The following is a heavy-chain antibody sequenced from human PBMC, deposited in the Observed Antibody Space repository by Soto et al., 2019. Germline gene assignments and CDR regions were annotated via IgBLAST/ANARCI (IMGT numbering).Heavy chain of an antibody. CDR2: ISFDGSIQ. Sequence: PGGSLRLSCAASGFVFSTYAMHWVRQAPGKGLEWLTVISFDGSIQYYADSVKGRVTISRDNSKNTLYLQMNSLRPEDTAVYYCAKGPYEDIWGSYLLDYWGQGTLVTVSS. CDR1: GFVFSTYA. V-gene: IGHV3-30*18. J-gene: IGHJ4*02. CDR3: AKGPYEDIWGSYLLDY. D-gene: IGHD3-16*02.